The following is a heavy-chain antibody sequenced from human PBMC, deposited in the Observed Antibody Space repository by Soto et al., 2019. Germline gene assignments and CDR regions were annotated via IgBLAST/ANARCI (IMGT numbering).Heavy chain of an antibody. CDR2: IYGSGRGR. CDR3: AKDAVYNDGLWLMDH. V-gene: IGHV3-23*05. CDR1: GLPHSNFA. Sequence: GGSLRLSCTASGLPHSNFAMMWVRQAPGKGLECVSGIYGSGRGREYADSVKGRFTISRDNSKNTVYLQMTDLRADDTAVYYCAKDAVYNDGLWLMDHWGQGTQVTVSS. J-gene: IGHJ4*02. D-gene: IGHD2-21*01.